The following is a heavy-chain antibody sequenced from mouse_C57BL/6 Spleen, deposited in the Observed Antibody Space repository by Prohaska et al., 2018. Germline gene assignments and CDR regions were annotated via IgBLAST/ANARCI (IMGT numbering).Heavy chain of an antibody. CDR1: GCTFSDYN. J-gene: IGHJ1*03. V-gene: IGHV1-22*01. D-gene: IGHD1-1*01. Sequence: LKMSCKAYGCTFSDYNMHWVKQSHGKSLVWIGNINPNKGGNSYIQKFKSKATLTVNKSSSTAYMGLRSLTSEDSAVYYCARTLFTTAVGGYFDVWGTGTTVTVSS. CDR3: ARTLFTTAVGGYFDV. CDR2: INPNKGGN.